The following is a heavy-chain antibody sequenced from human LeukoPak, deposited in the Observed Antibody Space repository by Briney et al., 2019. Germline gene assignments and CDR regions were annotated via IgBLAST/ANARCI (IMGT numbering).Heavy chain of an antibody. CDR2: MNAKSGHT. V-gene: IGHV1-8*01. Sequence: ASVKVSCKASGYTFTSYHIDWVRQAPGQGPEWMGWMNAKSGHTGYAQNLEGRVTMTRDTSTNTAYMELSSLRSEDTAVYYCARVASSSDYYYYYMDVWGKGTTVTVSS. CDR3: ARVASSSDYYYYYMDV. J-gene: IGHJ6*03. D-gene: IGHD6-6*01. CDR1: GYTFTSYH.